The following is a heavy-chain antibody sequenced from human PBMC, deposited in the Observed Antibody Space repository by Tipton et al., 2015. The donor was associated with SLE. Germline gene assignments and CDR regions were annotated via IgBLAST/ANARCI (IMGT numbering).Heavy chain of an antibody. Sequence: QLVQSGAEVRKPGDSLKISCTGSGYDFSAYWIGWVRQVPGKGLEWMGMIVVGDSERRYSPSFQGQITISADKSTGTAYLQWNSLRASDSAIYYCARRDDFWCGGSFDYWGQGTRVTVSS. CDR3: ARRDDFWCGGSFDY. V-gene: IGHV5-51*01. D-gene: IGHD3-3*01. J-gene: IGHJ4*02. CDR1: GYDFSAYW. CDR2: IVVGDSER.